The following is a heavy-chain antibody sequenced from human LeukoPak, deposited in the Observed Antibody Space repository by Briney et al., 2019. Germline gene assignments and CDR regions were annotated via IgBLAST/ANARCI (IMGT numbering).Heavy chain of an antibody. CDR1: GYTLTNYY. Sequence: GASVKVSCKASGYTLTNYYMHWVRQAPGQGPEWMGIINPSGGSTSYAQKFQGRVTMTRDTSTSTVYMELSSLRSEDTAVYYCARGTYSSSSGLDTHFDYWGQGTLVTVSS. V-gene: IGHV1-46*01. D-gene: IGHD6-6*01. J-gene: IGHJ4*02. CDR3: ARGTYSSSSGLDTHFDY. CDR2: INPSGGST.